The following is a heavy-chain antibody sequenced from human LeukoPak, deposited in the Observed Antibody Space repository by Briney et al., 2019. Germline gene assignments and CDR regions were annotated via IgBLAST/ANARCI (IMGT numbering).Heavy chain of an antibody. V-gene: IGHV4-38-2*02. D-gene: IGHD2-15*01. Sequence: PSETLSLTCTVSGYSINSAFYWGWIRVPPGKGLEWIGHICTSGYTNYNPSLKSRVTMSVDTSKNQFSLKLSSVTAADTAVYFCARDSPMGGNYWGQGTLVTVSS. J-gene: IGHJ4*02. CDR1: GYSINSAFY. CDR2: ICTSGYT. CDR3: ARDSPMGGNY.